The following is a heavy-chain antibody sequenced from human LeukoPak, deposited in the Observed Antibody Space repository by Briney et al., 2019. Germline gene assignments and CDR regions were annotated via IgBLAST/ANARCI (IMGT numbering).Heavy chain of an antibody. D-gene: IGHD2-8*01. CDR2: IYYSGST. CDR1: GGSISSSSYY. Sequence: SETLSLTCTVSGGSISSSSYYWGWIRQPPGKGLEWIGSIYYSGSTYYNPSLKSRVTISVDTSKNQFSLKLSSVTAADTAVYYCARGYCTNGVCYGSYYFDYWGQGTLVTVSS. CDR3: ARGYCTNGVCYGSYYFDY. V-gene: IGHV4-39*07. J-gene: IGHJ4*02.